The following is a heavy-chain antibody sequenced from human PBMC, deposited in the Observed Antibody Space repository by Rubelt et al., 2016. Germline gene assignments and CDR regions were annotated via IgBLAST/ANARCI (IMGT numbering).Heavy chain of an antibody. D-gene: IGHD3-16*02. CDR2: IWYDGSNK. CDR1: GFTFSSCG. J-gene: IGHJ6*02. V-gene: IGHV3-33*01. CDR3: ARDVIPYYYYGMDV. Sequence: GGGVVQPGRSLRLSCAASGFTFSSCGMHWVRQAPGKGLEWVAVIWYDGSNKYYADSVKGRFTISRDNSKNTLYLQMNSLRAEDTAVYYCARDVIPYYYYGMDVWGQGTTVTVSS.